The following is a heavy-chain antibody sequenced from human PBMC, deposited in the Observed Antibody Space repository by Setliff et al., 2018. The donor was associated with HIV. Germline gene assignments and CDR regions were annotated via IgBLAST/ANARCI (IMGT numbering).Heavy chain of an antibody. CDR2: MFRTGTS. CDR3: ARTDWARTSYYYYGMNV. Sequence: PSETLSLTCAVSGYSIRSGYYWGWIRQSPGKGLEWIGTMFRTGTSYYNPSLTSRVTISQDTSKNQFSLELTSVTAADTAVYYCARTDWARTSYYYYGMNVWGQGTTVTVSS. J-gene: IGHJ6*02. D-gene: IGHD3-9*01. V-gene: IGHV4-38-2*01. CDR1: GYSIRSGYY.